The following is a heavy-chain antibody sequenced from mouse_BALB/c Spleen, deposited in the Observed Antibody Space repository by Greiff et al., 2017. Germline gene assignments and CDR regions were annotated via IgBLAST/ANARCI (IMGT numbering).Heavy chain of an antibody. V-gene: IGHV1-69*02. J-gene: IGHJ4*01. Sequence: VQLQQPGAELVRPGASVKLSCKASVYTFTSYWINWVKQRPGQGLEWIGNIYPSDSYTNYNQKFKDKATLTVDKSSSTAYMQLSSPTSEDSAVYYCTRYSRDYYYAMDYWGQGTSVTVSS. CDR2: IYPSDSYT. CDR3: TRYSRDYYYAMDY. CDR1: VYTFTSYW.